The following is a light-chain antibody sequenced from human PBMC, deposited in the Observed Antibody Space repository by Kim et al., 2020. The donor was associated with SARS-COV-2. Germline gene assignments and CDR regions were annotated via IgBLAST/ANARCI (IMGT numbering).Light chain of an antibody. Sequence: GKSVTFSCTGSSTNIGSNTVNWDQRLPGAAPKLLFYSNNQRPSGVTDRFSGSESGTSAALAISGLQSEDEADYYCAAWDDSLNGPVFGAGTKVTVL. CDR2: SNN. CDR3: AAWDDSLNGPV. CDR1: STNIGSNT. J-gene: IGLJ1*01. V-gene: IGLV1-44*01.